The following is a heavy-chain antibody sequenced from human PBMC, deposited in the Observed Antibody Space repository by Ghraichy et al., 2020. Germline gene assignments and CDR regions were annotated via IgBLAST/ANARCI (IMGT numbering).Heavy chain of an antibody. D-gene: IGHD2-15*01. Sequence: SETLSLTCTVSGGSISSSSYYWGWIRQPPGKGLEWIGSIYYSGSTYYNPSLKSRVTISVDTSKNQFSLKLSSVTAADTAVYYCATTCGLVVVCGFDYWGQGTLVTVSS. CDR3: ATTCGLVVVCGFDY. J-gene: IGHJ4*02. V-gene: IGHV4-39*01. CDR2: IYYSGST. CDR1: GGSISSSSYY.